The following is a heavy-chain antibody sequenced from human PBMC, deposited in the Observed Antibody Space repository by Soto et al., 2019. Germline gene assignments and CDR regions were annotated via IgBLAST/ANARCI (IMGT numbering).Heavy chain of an antibody. CDR2: IIPIFGTA. V-gene: IGHV1-69*13. D-gene: IGHD3-22*01. CDR3: AVPAGYYDSSGYYY. Sequence: GASVKVSCKASGGTFSSYAISWVRQAPGQGLEWMGGIIPIFGTANYAQKFQGRVTITADESTSTAYMELSSLRSEDTAVYYCAVPAGYYDSSGYYYWGQGTLVTVSS. CDR1: GGTFSSYA. J-gene: IGHJ4*02.